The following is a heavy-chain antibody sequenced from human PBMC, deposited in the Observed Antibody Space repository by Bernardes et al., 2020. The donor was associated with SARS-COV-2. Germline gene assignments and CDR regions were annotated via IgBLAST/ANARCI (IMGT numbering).Heavy chain of an antibody. D-gene: IGHD1-26*01. J-gene: IGHJ6*02. CDR1: GFTFSSYS. V-gene: IGHV3-30-3*01. CDR2: ISYDGSNK. CDR3: ARGAGEIYYHYYYYGMDV. Sequence: GGSLRLSRAASGFTFSSYSMHWVRQAPGKGLEWVAVISYDGSNKYYSDSVKGRFTISRDNSKNTLYLQMNSLRAEDTAVYYCARGAGEIYYHYYYYGMDVWGQGTTVTASS.